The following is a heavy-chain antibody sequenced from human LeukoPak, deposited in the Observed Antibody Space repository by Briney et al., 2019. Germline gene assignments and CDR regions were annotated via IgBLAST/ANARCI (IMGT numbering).Heavy chain of an antibody. CDR3: ARDSARYSSGWRFDY. J-gene: IGHJ4*02. CDR2: INPKNGGT. V-gene: IGHV1-18*01. CDR1: GGTFSSYA. Sequence: GASVKVSCKASGGTFSSYAISWVRQAPGQGLEWMGWINPKNGGTNYAQKFQGRVTMTTDTSTSTAYMELRSLRSDDTAVYYCARDSARYSSGWRFDYWGQGTLVTVSS. D-gene: IGHD6-19*01.